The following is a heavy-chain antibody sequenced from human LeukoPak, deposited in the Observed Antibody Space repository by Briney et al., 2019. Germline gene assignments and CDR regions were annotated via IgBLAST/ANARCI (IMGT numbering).Heavy chain of an antibody. J-gene: IGHJ3*02. CDR1: GGSISSYY. CDR3: ARDGGRVRGPPGDAYNM. V-gene: IGHV4-59*01. CDR2: MYNSGST. Sequence: SETLSLTCSVSGGSISSYYWSWIRQPPGKGLEWIGYMYNSGSTKYNPSLKSRVTISLDTSKNLLSLKLNSVTAADTAMYYCARDGGRVRGPPGDAYNMWGQGTMVTVSS. D-gene: IGHD3-10*01.